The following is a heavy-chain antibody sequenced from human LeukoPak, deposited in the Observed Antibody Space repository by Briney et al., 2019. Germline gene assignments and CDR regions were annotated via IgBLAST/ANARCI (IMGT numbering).Heavy chain of an antibody. CDR1: GGSISSYY. V-gene: IGHV4-4*07. Sequence: SETLSLTCTVSGGSISSYYWSWIRQPAGKGLEWIGRIYTSGSTNYNPSLKSRVTMSVDTSKNQFSLKLSSVTAADTAVYYCARGLTATVVTFSDAFGIWGQGTMVTVSS. J-gene: IGHJ3*02. CDR3: ARGLTATVVTFSDAFGI. CDR2: IYTSGST. D-gene: IGHD4-23*01.